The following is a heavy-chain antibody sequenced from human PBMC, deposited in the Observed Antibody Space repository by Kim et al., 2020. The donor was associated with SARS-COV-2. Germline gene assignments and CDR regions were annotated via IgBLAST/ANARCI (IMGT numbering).Heavy chain of an antibody. CDR1: GGTFSSYA. Sequence: SVKVSCKASGGTFSSYAISWVRQAPGQGLEWMGGIIPIFGTANYAQKFQGRVTITADESTSTAYMELSSLRSEDTAVYYCAGLEVRENYYGMDVWGQGTTVTVSS. D-gene: IGHD3-10*01. CDR3: AGLEVRENYYGMDV. J-gene: IGHJ6*02. V-gene: IGHV1-69*13. CDR2: IIPIFGTA.